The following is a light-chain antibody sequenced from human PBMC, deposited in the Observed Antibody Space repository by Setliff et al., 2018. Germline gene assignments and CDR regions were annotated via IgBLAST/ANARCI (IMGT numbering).Light chain of an antibody. J-gene: IGLJ1*01. CDR2: AVS. V-gene: IGLV2-14*03. CDR3: NAYSADTTDV. Sequence: QSALPQPASVSGSPGQSTTISCSGTGRDVGSYDLVSWYQQHPGKAPKLIIYAVSDRPSGVSHRFSGSKSGNTAYLTISGLRTEDEADYYCNAYSADTTDVFGSGTKVTVL. CDR1: GRDVGSYDL.